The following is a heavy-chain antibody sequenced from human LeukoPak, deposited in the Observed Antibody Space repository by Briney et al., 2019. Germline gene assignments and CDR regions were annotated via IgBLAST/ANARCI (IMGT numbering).Heavy chain of an antibody. J-gene: IGHJ4*02. D-gene: IGHD6-19*01. CDR1: GFTFSSYG. CDR2: IWYDGSNK. Sequence: GGSLRLSCAASGFTFSSYGMHWVRQAPGKGLEWVAVIWYDGSNKYYADSVKGRFTISRDNSKNTLYLQMNSLRAEDTAVYYCATATVAAPMSLDYWGQGTLVTVSS. CDR3: ATATVAAPMSLDY. V-gene: IGHV3-33*01.